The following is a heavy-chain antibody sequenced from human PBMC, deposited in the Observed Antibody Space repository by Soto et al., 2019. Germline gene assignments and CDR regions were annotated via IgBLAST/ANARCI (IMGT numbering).Heavy chain of an antibody. CDR3: ARAIVVVPAAPMGGDDFFL. CDR1: GYTFTSYG. J-gene: IGHJ4*02. V-gene: IGHV1-18*01. D-gene: IGHD2-2*01. Sequence: GASVKVSCKASGYTFTSYGISWVRQAPGQGLERKGWISAYNGNTNYAQKLQGRVTMTTDTSTSTAYMELRSLRSDDTAVYYCARAIVVVPAAPMGGDDFFLWGQGTLVTVSS. CDR2: ISAYNGNT.